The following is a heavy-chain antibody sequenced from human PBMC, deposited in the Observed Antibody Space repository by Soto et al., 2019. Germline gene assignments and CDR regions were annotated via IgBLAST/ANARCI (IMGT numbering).Heavy chain of an antibody. J-gene: IGHJ4*02. CDR2: IIPILGIA. D-gene: IGHD3-9*01. CDR1: GGTFSSYT. CDR3: ARGELRYFDWLFDY. V-gene: IGHV1-69*02. Sequence: QVQLVQSGAEVKKPGSSVKVSCKASGGTFSSYTISWVRQAPGQGLEWMGRIIPILGIANYAQKFQGRVTITADKSTSTAHKELSSLRSVDTAVYYCARGELRYFDWLFDYWGQGTLVTVSS.